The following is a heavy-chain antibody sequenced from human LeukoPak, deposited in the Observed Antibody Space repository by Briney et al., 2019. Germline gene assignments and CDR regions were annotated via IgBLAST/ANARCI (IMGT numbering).Heavy chain of an antibody. CDR1: GYTFTSNY. CDR2: INPSDGSA. Sequence: GASVKVSCKASGYTFTSNYMHWVRQAPGQGLEWVGIINPSDGSANSAQKFQGRVTMTRDTSTSTVYMELSSLRSEDTAVYYCARDRGKVVIATYWYFDLWGRGTLVTVSS. CDR3: ARDRGKVVIATYWYFDL. V-gene: IGHV1-46*01. D-gene: IGHD3-22*01. J-gene: IGHJ2*01.